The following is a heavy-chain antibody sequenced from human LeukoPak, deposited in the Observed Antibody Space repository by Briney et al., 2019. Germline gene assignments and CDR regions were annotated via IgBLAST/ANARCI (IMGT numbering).Heavy chain of an antibody. D-gene: IGHD3-3*01. CDR2: IYWDDDQ. Sequence: TLSLTCTVSGGSISNYYWSWIRQPPGKALEWLALIYWDDDQRYSPSLKSRLTITKDTSKNQVVLTMTNMDPVDTATYYCAHMRGRLDDFWSGYHIDYWGQGTLVTVSS. CDR1: GGSISNYYW. J-gene: IGHJ4*02. V-gene: IGHV2-5*08. CDR3: AHMRGRLDDFWSGYHIDY.